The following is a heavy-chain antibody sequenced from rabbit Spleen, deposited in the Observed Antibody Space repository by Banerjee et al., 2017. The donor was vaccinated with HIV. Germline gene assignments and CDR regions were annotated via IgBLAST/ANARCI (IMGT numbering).Heavy chain of an antibody. Sequence: QSLEESGGDLVKPGASLTLTCIASGVSFSGNSYMCWVRQAPGKGLEWIACIDSGSSGFTYFASWANGRFTISRTSSTTVTLRMTSLTAADTATYFCARDLVGVIGWNFYLWGPGTLVTVS. J-gene: IGHJ4*01. D-gene: IGHD1-1*01. CDR1: GVSFSGNSY. CDR2: IDSGSSGFT. CDR3: ARDLVGVIGWNFYL. V-gene: IGHV1S40*01.